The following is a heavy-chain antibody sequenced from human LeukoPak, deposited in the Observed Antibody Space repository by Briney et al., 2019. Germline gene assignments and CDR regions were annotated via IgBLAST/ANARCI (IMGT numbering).Heavy chain of an antibody. CDR1: GGSFSTYY. Sequence: SETLSLTCAVSGGSFSTYYWSWIRQPPGKELKWIGNIYYSGSTDYNPSLKSRVTMSLDASKNQFSLNLNSVTAADTAVYYCARAVITFGAAVAKGFDYWGQGTLVTVSS. CDR2: IYYSGST. CDR3: ARAVITFGAAVAKGFDY. D-gene: IGHD3-16*01. J-gene: IGHJ4*02. V-gene: IGHV4-59*01.